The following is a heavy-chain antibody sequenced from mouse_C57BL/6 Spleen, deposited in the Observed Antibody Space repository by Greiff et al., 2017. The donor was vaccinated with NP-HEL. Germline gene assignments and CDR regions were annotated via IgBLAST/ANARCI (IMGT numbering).Heavy chain of an antibody. CDR3: ARPALITTVVAPFAY. J-gene: IGHJ3*01. CDR1: GYTFTSYT. Sequence: QVQLKQSGAELARPGASVKMSCKASGYTFTSYTMHWVKQRPGQGLEWIGYINPSSGYTKYNQKFKDKATLTADKSSSTAYMQLSSLTSEDSAVYYCARPALITTVVAPFAYWGQGTLVTVSA. D-gene: IGHD1-1*01. CDR2: INPSSGYT. V-gene: IGHV1-4*01.